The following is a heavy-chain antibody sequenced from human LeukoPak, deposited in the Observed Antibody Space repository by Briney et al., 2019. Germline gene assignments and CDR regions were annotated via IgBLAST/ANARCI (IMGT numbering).Heavy chain of an antibody. Sequence: GASVKVSCKTSGYTFTSYDINWVRQATGQGLEWMGYMNPNSGNTGYAQKLQGRVTMTTDTSTSTAYMELRSLRSDDTAVYYCAREGGATGDAFDIWGQGTMVTVSS. D-gene: IGHD1-26*01. CDR1: GYTFTSYD. CDR2: MNPNSGNT. CDR3: AREGGATGDAFDI. V-gene: IGHV1-8*01. J-gene: IGHJ3*02.